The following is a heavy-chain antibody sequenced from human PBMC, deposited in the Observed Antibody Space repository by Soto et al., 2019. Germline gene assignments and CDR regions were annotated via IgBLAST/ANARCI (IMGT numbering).Heavy chain of an antibody. CDR3: SRLTSFSGLHGY. Sequence: QLQLQESGPGLVKPSQILSLACTVSGGSFSSGGYYWSWIRQLPGKGLEWIGYIYYSGSTYYNPALKSRFTLSLDTSKNQFSLKPSSLTAPHTAVSFCSRLTSFSGLHGYWAQGTLVTVPS. CDR1: GGSFSSGGYY. J-gene: IGHJ4*02. D-gene: IGHD2-8*02. CDR2: IYYSGST. V-gene: IGHV4-31*03.